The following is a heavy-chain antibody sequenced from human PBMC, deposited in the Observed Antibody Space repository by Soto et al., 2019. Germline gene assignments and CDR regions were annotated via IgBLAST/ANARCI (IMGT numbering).Heavy chain of an antibody. J-gene: IGHJ6*02. V-gene: IGHV4-31*03. CDR2: IYYSGST. D-gene: IGHD4-17*01. CDR3: ARTTVTNYYYYYYGMDV. Sequence: SETLSLTCTFSVGSIISGGYYWSWIRQHPGKGLEWIGYIYYSGSTYYNPSLKSRVTISVDTSKNQFSLKLSSVTAADTAVYYCARTTVTNYYYYYYGMDVWGQGTTVTVSS. CDR1: VGSIISGGYY.